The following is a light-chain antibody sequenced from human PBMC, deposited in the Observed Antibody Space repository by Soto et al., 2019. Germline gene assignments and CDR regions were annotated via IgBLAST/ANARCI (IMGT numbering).Light chain of an antibody. V-gene: IGLV1-40*01. CDR3: QSYDSRLSDYV. Sequence: QSVLTQQPSVSGAPGQRVTISCTGSSSNFGAGYDVHWYQQLPGTAPRLLINANTNRPSGVPDRFSGSKSGTSASLAISGLQAEDEGDYFCQSYDSRLSDYVFGTGTKVTVL. CDR2: ANT. CDR1: SSNFGAGYD. J-gene: IGLJ1*01.